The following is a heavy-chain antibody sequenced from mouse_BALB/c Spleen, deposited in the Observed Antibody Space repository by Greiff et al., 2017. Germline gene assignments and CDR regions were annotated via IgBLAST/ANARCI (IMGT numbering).Heavy chain of an antibody. D-gene: IGHD2-14*01. CDR3: ARAYYRYDGEGNFDY. Sequence: EVKVVESGGGLVKPGGSLKLSCAASGFTFSSYAMSWVRQTPEKRLEWVASISSGGSTYYPDSVKGRFTISRDNARNILYLQMSSLRSEDTAMYYCARAYYRYDGEGNFDYWGQGTTLTVSS. CDR2: ISSGGST. J-gene: IGHJ2*01. V-gene: IGHV5-6-5*01. CDR1: GFTFSSYA.